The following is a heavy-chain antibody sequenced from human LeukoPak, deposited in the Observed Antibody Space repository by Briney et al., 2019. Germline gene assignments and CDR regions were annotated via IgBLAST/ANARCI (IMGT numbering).Heavy chain of an antibody. Sequence: SETLSLTCAVYGGSFSGYYWSWIRQPPGKGLEWIGEINHSGSTNYNPSLKSRVTISVDTSKNQFSLKLSSGTAADTAVYYCARKGKQHFQFDPWGQGTLVTVSS. CDR2: INHSGST. CDR3: ARKGKQHFQFDP. CDR1: GGSFSGYY. D-gene: IGHD6-13*01. V-gene: IGHV4-34*01. J-gene: IGHJ5*02.